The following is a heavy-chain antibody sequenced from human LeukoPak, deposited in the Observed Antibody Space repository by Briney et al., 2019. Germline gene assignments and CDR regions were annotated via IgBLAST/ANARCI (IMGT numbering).Heavy chain of an antibody. CDR2: INPSGGST. J-gene: IGHJ6*03. V-gene: IGHV1-46*01. Sequence: ASVNVSCKASGYTFTIYYMHWVRQAPGQGLEWMGIINPSGGSTSYAQKFQGRVTMTRDTSTSTVYMELSSLRSEDTAVYYCAREGSSSHYYYYYMDVWGKGTTVTISS. CDR3: AREGSSSHYYYYYMDV. D-gene: IGHD6-13*01. CDR1: GYTFTIYY.